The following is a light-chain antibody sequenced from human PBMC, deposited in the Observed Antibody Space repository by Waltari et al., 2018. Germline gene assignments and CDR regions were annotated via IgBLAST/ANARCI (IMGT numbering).Light chain of an antibody. J-gene: IGLJ2*01. Sequence: QSALTQPASVSGSPGQSITLPCPGTRSYVGNYKLASCYQPHPGKAPKLMIFAVSTRPSGVSDRFSGSKSGDMASLTISGLQPEDEAEYFCSSYAGSSKGVFGGGTKVTVL. CDR1: RSYVGNYKL. V-gene: IGLV2-23*02. CDR3: SSYAGSSKGV. CDR2: AVS.